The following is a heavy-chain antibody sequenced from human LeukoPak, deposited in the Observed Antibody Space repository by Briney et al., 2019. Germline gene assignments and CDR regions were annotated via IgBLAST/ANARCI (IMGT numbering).Heavy chain of an antibody. D-gene: IGHD3-10*01. J-gene: IGHJ4*02. CDR2: IKQDAVEE. CDR3: ASGSAYYGSGSRLDY. Sequence: PGGSLRLSCVASGFPFHNYWMTWVRQAPGKGLEWVANIKQDAVEEFYVDSVKGRFTISRDNAKNTPYLQMNSLRADDTAIYYCASGSAYYGSGSRLDYWGQGTLVTVSS. V-gene: IGHV3-7*01. CDR1: GFPFHNYW.